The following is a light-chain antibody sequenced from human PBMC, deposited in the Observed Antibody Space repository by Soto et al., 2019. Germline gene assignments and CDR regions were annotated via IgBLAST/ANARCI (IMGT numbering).Light chain of an antibody. CDR1: GNDVGGYNL. J-gene: IGLJ3*02. CDR2: EDS. Sequence: QSALTQPASVSGSPGQSITISCTGTGNDVGGYNLVSWYQQHPGRAPRLMIYEDSVRPSGISNRFSGSKSGDTASLTISRLQAEDEAHYYCCSYASSTTFVFGGGTKLTVL. V-gene: IGLV2-23*02. CDR3: CSYASSTTFV.